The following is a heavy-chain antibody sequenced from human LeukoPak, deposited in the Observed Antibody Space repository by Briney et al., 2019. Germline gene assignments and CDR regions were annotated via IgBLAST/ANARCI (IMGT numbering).Heavy chain of an antibody. J-gene: IGHJ5*02. CDR1: GASVTEYY. D-gene: IGHD7-27*01. CDR2: IHHSGNS. Sequence: SETLSLTCTVSGASVTEYYWSWNRQSPGKGLEWISYIHHSGNSDYNPSLRSRVTTSLDTSKNQFSLNLISVTAADTAVYYCTRGHWGLQSWSQGTLVTVSS. CDR3: TRGHWGLQS. V-gene: IGHV4-59*02.